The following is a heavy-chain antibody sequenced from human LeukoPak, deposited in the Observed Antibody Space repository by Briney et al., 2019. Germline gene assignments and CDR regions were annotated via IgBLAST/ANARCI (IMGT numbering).Heavy chain of an antibody. CDR1: GFTVRSDD. D-gene: IGHD6-13*01. V-gene: IGHV3-53*01. CDR2: LDSDGSP. CDR3: ARAAAGRAYYHYGMDV. J-gene: IGHJ6*02. Sequence: GGSLRLSCAAFGFTVRSDDMNWVRQAPGKGLEWVSILDSDGSPSYVDSVKGRFTISRDNSKNTLDLQMNSLRAEDTAVYYCARAAAGRAYYHYGMDVWGQGTTVTVSS.